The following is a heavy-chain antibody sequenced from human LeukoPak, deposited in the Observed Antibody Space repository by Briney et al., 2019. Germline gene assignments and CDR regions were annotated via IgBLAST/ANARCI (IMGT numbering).Heavy chain of an antibody. D-gene: IGHD2-2*01. V-gene: IGHV3-11*01. Sequence: GGSLRLSCAASGFTFSDYYMSWIRQAPGKGLEWVSYISSSGSTIYYADSVKGRFTISRDNAKNSLYLQMNSLRAEDTAVYYCARDLKYCSSTSCYRIYYYYGMDVWGQGTTVTVSS. CDR1: GFTFSDYY. CDR3: ARDLKYCSSTSCYRIYYYYGMDV. CDR2: ISSSGSTI. J-gene: IGHJ6*02.